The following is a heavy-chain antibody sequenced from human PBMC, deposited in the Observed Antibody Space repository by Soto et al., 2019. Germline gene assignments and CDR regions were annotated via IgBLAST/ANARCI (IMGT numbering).Heavy chain of an antibody. CDR3: FRWGSSWHDAFDI. D-gene: IGHD6-13*01. CDR1: GYTFTSYD. CDR2: MNPNSGNT. V-gene: IGHV1-8*01. J-gene: IGHJ3*02. Sequence: GASVKVSCKASGYTFTSYDINWVRQDTGQGLEWMGWMNPNSGNTGYAQKFQGRVTMTRNTSISTAYMELSSLRSEDTAVYYCFRWGSSWHDAFDIWGQGTMVTVSS.